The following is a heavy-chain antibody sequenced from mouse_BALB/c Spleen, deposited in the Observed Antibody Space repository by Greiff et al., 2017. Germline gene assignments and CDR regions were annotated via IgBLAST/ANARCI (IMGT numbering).Heavy chain of an antibody. CDR3: AREAGNYRGY. CDR1: GYAFTNYL. V-gene: IGHV1-54*01. J-gene: IGHJ2*01. Sequence: QVQLQQSGAELVRPGTSVKVSCKASGYAFTNYLIEWVKQRPGQGLEWIGVINPGSGGTNYNEKFKSKATLTVDTSSSTAYMQLSSLASEDSALYYCAREAGNYRGYWGQGTTLTVSS. D-gene: IGHD2-1*01. CDR2: INPGSGGT.